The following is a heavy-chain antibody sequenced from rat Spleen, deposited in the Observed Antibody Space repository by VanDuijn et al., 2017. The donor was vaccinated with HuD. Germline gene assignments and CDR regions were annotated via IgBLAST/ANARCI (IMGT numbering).Heavy chain of an antibody. V-gene: IGHV3-1*01. Sequence: EVQLQESGPGLVKPSQSLSLTCSVTGYSITTNYWGWVRKFPGNKMEWMGYIKYSGNTNYNPSLRSRISITRDTSKNQFFLQLDSVTTEDAATYYCARWTYYGYNVLFDYWGQGVMVTVSS. CDR1: GYSITTNY. CDR3: ARWTYYGYNVLFDY. J-gene: IGHJ2*01. CDR2: IKYSGNT. D-gene: IGHD1-9*01.